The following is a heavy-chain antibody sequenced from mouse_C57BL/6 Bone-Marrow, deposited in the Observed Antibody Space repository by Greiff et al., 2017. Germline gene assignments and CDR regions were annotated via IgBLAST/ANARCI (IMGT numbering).Heavy chain of an antibody. CDR3: AKAHYYGLDY. CDR2: VNPSTGGT. Sequence: VQLQQSGPELVKPGASVKISCKASGYSFTGYYMNWVKQSPEKSLEWIGEVNPSTGGTTYNQKFKATATLTVDKSSSTAYMQLKSLTSEDSAVYYCAKAHYYGLDYWGQGTTLTVSS. V-gene: IGHV1-42*01. J-gene: IGHJ2*01. D-gene: IGHD1-1*01. CDR1: GYSFTGYY.